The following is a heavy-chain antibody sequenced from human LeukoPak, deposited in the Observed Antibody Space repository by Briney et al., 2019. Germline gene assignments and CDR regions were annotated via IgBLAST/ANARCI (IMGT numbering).Heavy chain of an antibody. Sequence: KSGGSLRLSCAASGFTFSSYSMNWVRQAPGKGLEWVSSISSSSSYIYYADSVKGRFTISRDNAKNSLYLQMNSLRAEDTAVYYCARGGVVTTTPFDYWGQGTLVTVSS. CDR2: ISSSSSYI. CDR1: GFTFSSYS. V-gene: IGHV3-21*01. J-gene: IGHJ4*02. CDR3: ARGGVVTTTPFDY. D-gene: IGHD2-21*02.